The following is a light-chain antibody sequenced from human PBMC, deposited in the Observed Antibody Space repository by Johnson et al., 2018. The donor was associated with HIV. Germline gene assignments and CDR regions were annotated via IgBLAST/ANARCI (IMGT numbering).Light chain of an antibody. CDR3: GTWDNSLSTGGV. V-gene: IGLV1-51*02. CDR1: SSNIGNNY. CDR2: ENN. J-gene: IGLJ1*01. Sequence: QSVLTQPPSVSAAPGQKVTISCSGSSSNIGNNYVSWYQQLPGTAPKLLIYENNKRPSGIPDRFAGSKSGPSATMAITGLQTGDEADYYCGTWDNSLSTGGVFGTGTKVTVL.